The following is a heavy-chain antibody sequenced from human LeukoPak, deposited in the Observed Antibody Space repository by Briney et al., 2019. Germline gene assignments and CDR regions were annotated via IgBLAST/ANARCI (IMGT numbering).Heavy chain of an antibody. J-gene: IGHJ4*02. CDR3: AKDTAMVGGVDY. Sequence: PSETLSLTCTVSGGSISSSSYYWGWIRQPPGKGLEWIGSIYYSGSTYYNPSLKSRVTISVDTSKNQFSLKLSSVTAADTAVYYCAKDTAMVGGVDYWGQGTLVTVSS. V-gene: IGHV4-39*01. CDR2: IYYSGST. D-gene: IGHD5-18*01. CDR1: GGSISSSSYY.